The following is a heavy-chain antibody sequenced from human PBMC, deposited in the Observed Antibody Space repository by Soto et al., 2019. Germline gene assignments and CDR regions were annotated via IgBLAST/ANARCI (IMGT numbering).Heavy chain of an antibody. V-gene: IGHV4-59*08. CDR2: IYYSGST. CDR3: ARLNSSGWYY. J-gene: IGHJ4*02. Sequence: SETLSLTCTVSGGSISSYYWSWIRQPPGKGLEWIGYIYYSGSTNYNPSLKSRVTISVDTSKNQFSLKLSSVTAADTAVYYCARLNSSGWYYWGQGTLVTVSS. CDR1: GGSISSYY. D-gene: IGHD6-19*01.